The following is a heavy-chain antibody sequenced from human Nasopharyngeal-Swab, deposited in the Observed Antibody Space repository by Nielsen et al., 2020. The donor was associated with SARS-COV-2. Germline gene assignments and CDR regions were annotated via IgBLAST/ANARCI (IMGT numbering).Heavy chain of an antibody. CDR2: IGDKDHNYST. CDR3: TTDYYFDY. J-gene: IGHJ4*02. CDR1: GFIVSGSA. V-gene: IGHV3-73*01. Sequence: GGSLRLSCAASGFIVSGSAVHCVRQASGKGLEWDGRIGDKDHNYSTTYGAAVKGRFNISRDDSKNTAFLQMDSLKTEDTSLYYCTTDYYFDYWGQGTLFTVSS.